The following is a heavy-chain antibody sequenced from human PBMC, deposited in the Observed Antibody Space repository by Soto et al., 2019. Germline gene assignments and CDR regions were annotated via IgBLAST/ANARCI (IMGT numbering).Heavy chain of an antibody. D-gene: IGHD2-21*02. Sequence: QVQLVQSGAEVKKPGASVKVSCKASGYTFSSYYMNWVRQAPGQGLEWLGIINPSGGYTTYAQRILGRVTMTSDTSTSTVHMELRSLTAEDTAVYYRARGGGIVVVTAPYDHWGQVTLVTVSS. CDR1: GYTFSSYY. CDR3: ARGGGIVVVTAPYDH. CDR2: INPSGGYT. V-gene: IGHV1-46*03. J-gene: IGHJ4*02.